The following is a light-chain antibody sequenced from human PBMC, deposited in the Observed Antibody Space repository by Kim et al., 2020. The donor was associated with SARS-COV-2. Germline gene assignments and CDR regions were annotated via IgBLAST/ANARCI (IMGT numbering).Light chain of an antibody. CDR1: QSISIY. Sequence: ASVGDRVTITCRASQSISIYLKWYQQKPGKAPKLLIYAASSLQSGVPSRFSGSGSGTDFTLSISSLQPEDFATYYCQQSYSTLFTFGPGTKVDIK. V-gene: IGKV1-39*01. J-gene: IGKJ3*01. CDR3: QQSYSTLFT. CDR2: AAS.